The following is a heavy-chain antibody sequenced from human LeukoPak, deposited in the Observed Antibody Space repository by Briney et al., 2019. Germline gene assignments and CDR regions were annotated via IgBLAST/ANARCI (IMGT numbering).Heavy chain of an antibody. J-gene: IGHJ4*02. CDR2: IYHSGST. Sequence: SETLSLTCTVSGYSISSGYYWGWIRQPPGKGLEWIGSIYHSGSTYYNPSLKSRVTISVDTSKNQFSLKLSSVTAADTAVYYCARGSVSSSWYGGIVLGYWGQGTLVTVSS. CDR1: GYSISSGYY. V-gene: IGHV4-38-2*02. D-gene: IGHD6-13*01. CDR3: ARGSVSSSWYGGIVLGY.